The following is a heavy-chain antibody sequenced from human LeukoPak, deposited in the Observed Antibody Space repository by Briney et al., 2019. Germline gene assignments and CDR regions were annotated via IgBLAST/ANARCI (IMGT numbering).Heavy chain of an antibody. CDR2: INRDGSVR. Sequence: GGPLRLSCAASGFTFSSYWMSWVRQTPEKGLEFVANINRDGSVRNYVDSVKGRFTISRDNAENSMHLQMNSLRADDTAVYYCARDPGSSAFDSWGQGTLVTVSS. D-gene: IGHD5/OR15-5a*01. J-gene: IGHJ4*02. CDR1: GFTFSSYW. V-gene: IGHV3-7*01. CDR3: ARDPGSSAFDS.